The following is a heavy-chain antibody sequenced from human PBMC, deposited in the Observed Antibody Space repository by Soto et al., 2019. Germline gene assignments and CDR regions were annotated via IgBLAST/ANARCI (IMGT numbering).Heavy chain of an antibody. CDR2: LSAGSGT. D-gene: IGHD2-15*01. Sequence: GGSLRLSCAASGFSFSSFAMNWVRRAPGKGLEWVSSLSAGSGTWYTDSVKGRFTISSDKSKNTLYLQMNSLRAEDTAVYYCARSGGQCSGGGAGCYPNWFDSWGRGTPVTVSS. CDR1: GFSFSSFA. J-gene: IGHJ5*01. V-gene: IGHV3-23*01. CDR3: ARSGGQCSGGGAGCYPNWFDS.